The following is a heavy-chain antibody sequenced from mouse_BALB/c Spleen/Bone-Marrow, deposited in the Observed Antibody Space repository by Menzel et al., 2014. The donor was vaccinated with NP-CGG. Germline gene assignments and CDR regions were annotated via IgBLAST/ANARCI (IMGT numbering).Heavy chain of an antibody. Sequence: EVQLVESGGGLVKPGGSLKLSCAASGFTFSSYAMSWVRQSPEKRLEWVAEISSGGNYTYYPDTVTGRFTIPRDNAKNILYLEMSSLRSDDTAMYYCVRAYGSSYAMDYWGQGTSVTVSS. CDR2: ISSGGNYT. CDR3: VRAYGSSYAMDY. CDR1: GFTFSSYA. J-gene: IGHJ4*01. D-gene: IGHD1-1*01. V-gene: IGHV5-9-4*01.